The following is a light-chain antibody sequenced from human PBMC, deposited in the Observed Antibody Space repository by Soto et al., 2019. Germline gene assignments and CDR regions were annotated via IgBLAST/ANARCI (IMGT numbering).Light chain of an antibody. CDR2: EVR. V-gene: IGLV2-18*02. Sequence: QSALTQPPSVSGSPGQSVTISCTGTSSDVGSYNRVSWYQQPPGTAPKLMIYEVRNRPSGVPDRFSGSKSGNTASLTISGLQAEDEADYYCTSYTSSNPVVFGGGTKLTVL. J-gene: IGLJ2*01. CDR3: TSYTSSNPVV. CDR1: SSDVGSYNR.